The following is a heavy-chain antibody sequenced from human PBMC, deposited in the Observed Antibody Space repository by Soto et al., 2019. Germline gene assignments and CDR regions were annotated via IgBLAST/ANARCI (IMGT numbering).Heavy chain of an antibody. D-gene: IGHD6-13*01. CDR2: IFAGGRT. J-gene: IGHJ3*02. CDR1: GLSVSTNY. CDR3: ARERIAAGGTHDAIDI. V-gene: IGHV3-53*01. Sequence: LRLSCAASGLSVSTNYMTWVRQAPGKGLEWVSLIFAGGRTYYADSVKGRFTISRDNSKNTLYLQMNSLSAEDTGVYYCARERIAAGGTHDAIDIWGQGTMVTVSS.